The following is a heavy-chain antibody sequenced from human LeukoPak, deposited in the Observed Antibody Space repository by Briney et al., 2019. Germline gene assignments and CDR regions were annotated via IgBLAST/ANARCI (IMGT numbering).Heavy chain of an antibody. D-gene: IGHD2-8*01. J-gene: IGHJ4*02. CDR3: ARDLLMVYATRPNYFDY. Sequence: GGSLRLSCAASGFTFSSYSMNWVRQAPGKGLEWVSYISSSSSTVYYADSVKGRFTISRDNAKNSLYLQMNSLRAEDTAVYYCARDLLMVYATRPNYFDYWGQGTLVTVSS. CDR2: ISSSSSTV. V-gene: IGHV3-48*01. CDR1: GFTFSSYS.